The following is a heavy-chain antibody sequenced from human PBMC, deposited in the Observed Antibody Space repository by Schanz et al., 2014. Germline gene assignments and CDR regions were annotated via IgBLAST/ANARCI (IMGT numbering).Heavy chain of an antibody. CDR3: ARSGVDV. D-gene: IGHD3-10*01. CDR1: GFTFSEVY. CDR2: TSNDGSFT. V-gene: IGHV3-11*06. Sequence: VRLVESGGGLVEPGGSLRLSCSGSGFTFSEVYMSWVRQAPGKGLEWVSRTSNDGSFTTFADSVKGRFTISRDNAKNTLYLQMNSLRAEDTAVYYCARSGVDVWGQGTTVTVSS. J-gene: IGHJ6*02.